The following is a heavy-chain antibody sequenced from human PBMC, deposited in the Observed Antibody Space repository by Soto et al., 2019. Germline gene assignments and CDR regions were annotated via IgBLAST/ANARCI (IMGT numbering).Heavy chain of an antibody. V-gene: IGHV1-69*06. CDR3: ATGGSVVITPGYDSYYGMDV. J-gene: IGHJ6*02. Sequence: QVQLVQSGAEVKQPGSSVKVSCKASGGTFISYAISWVRQAPGQGREWMGGIIPIFGTANYAQKFQGRVTTTADKSTSTAYMELSSLSSEDTDVYYCATGGSVVITPGYDSYYGMDVWGHGTTVTVSS. CDR1: GGTFISYA. D-gene: IGHD3-22*01. CDR2: IIPIFGTA.